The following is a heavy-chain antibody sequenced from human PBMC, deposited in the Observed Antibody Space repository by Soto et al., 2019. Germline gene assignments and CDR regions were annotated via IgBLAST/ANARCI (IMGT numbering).Heavy chain of an antibody. CDR3: ARAWSSSWNYYYYGMDV. Sequence: QVQLQESGPGLVKPSETLSLTCTVSGGSVSSGSYYWSWIRQPPGKGLEWIGYIYYSGSTNYNPSLKKRVTISVDTSKNQFSRKLSSVTAADTAVYYCARAWSSSWNYYYYGMDVWGQGTTVTVSS. CDR2: IYYSGST. CDR1: GGSVSSGSYY. V-gene: IGHV4-61*01. J-gene: IGHJ6*02. D-gene: IGHD6-13*01.